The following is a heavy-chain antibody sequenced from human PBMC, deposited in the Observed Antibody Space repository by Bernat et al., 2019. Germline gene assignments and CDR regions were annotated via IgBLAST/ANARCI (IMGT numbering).Heavy chain of an antibody. Sequence: QVQLVQSGAEVKQPGSSVKVSCKASGGTFSSYAISWVRQTPGQGLECMGRIIPILGIAKPAQKLQGRVTLTADKSTSTAYMELSSLRSEDTAVYYCASLGRHCSSTSCRLRFDYRGQGTLVTVSS. V-gene: IGHV1-69*04. CDR1: GGTFSSYA. D-gene: IGHD2-2*01. CDR2: IIPILGIA. CDR3: ASLGRHCSSTSCRLRFDY. J-gene: IGHJ4*02.